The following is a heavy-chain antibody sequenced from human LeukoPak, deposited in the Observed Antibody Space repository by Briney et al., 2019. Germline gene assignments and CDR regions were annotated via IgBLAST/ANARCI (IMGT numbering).Heavy chain of an antibody. CDR1: GYTFSGYW. CDR2: IYPRDSDT. CDR3: ARHVYYYESGYFLNYHYMDV. J-gene: IGHJ6*03. Sequence: GKSLKISCQGSGYTFSGYWIAWVRLMPGKGLEYMGSIYPRDSDTRYSSSFQGQVTISIDKSISTAYLQWRSLKASDSAMYYCARHVYYYESGYFLNYHYMDVWGKGTAVTVSS. V-gene: IGHV5-51*01. D-gene: IGHD3-22*01.